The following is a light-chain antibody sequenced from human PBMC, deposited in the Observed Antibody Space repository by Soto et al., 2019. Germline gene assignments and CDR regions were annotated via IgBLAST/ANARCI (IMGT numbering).Light chain of an antibody. CDR3: QQSYSTPWT. CDR2: AAS. V-gene: IGKV3-20*01. J-gene: IGKJ1*01. Sequence: EIVFTQSPGTLSLSPGERATLSCSASQSVSSSYLAWYQQKPGQAPRLLIYAASSRATGIPDRFSGSGSGRDFTLSISRLEPEDFATYYCQQSYSTPWTFGQGTKVDIK. CDR1: QSVSSSY.